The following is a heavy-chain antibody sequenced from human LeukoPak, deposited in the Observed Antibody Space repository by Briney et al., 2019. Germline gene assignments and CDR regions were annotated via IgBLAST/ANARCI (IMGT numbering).Heavy chain of an antibody. D-gene: IGHD2-2*01. CDR1: GFTFSSSW. CDR3: ARDPCHGALDY. J-gene: IGHJ4*02. V-gene: IGHV3-7*03. Sequence: GGSLRLSCVASGFTFSSSWMSWVRRAPGKGLEWEANIKQDGTEEYYVDSVRGRFSISKDNAKNSLYLQMNSLRAEDTAVYYCARDPCHGALDYWGQGALVTVSS. CDR2: IKQDGTEE.